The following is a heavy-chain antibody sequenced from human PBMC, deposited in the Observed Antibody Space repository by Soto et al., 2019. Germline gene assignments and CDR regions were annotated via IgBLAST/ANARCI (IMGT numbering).Heavy chain of an antibody. J-gene: IGHJ4*02. CDR1: GGSISSYY. D-gene: IGHD3-10*01. V-gene: IGHV4-59*08. CDR3: ATSGGSGSYSFDY. Sequence: QVQLQESGPGLVKPSETLSLTCTVSGGSISSYYWSWIRQPPGKGLEWIGYMYYSGSTNYNSSLKSRVTISVDTSKNQFSLKLSSVTAADTAVYYCATSGGSGSYSFDYWGQGTLVTVSS. CDR2: MYYSGST.